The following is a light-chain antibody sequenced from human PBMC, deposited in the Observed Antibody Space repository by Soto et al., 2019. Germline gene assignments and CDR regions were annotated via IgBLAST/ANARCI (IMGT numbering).Light chain of an antibody. Sequence: EIVLTQSPGTLSLSPGQRATLSCRASQSVSRSYLAWYQHKRGQAPRLLMFGTGRRATGIPDRFSGTGSGTDITLILSRLEPEDFGVYYCQQYSSTPHTCGQATKLEIK. CDR3: QQYSSTPHT. V-gene: IGKV3-20*01. CDR1: QSVSRSY. J-gene: IGKJ2*01. CDR2: GTG.